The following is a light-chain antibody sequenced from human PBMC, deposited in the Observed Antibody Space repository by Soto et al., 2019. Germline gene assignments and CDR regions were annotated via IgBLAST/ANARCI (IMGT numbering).Light chain of an antibody. V-gene: IGLV2-14*01. CDR3: CSRTTSSTYV. J-gene: IGLJ1*01. Sequence: SVLTQPASVSGSPGQSIAISCTGTSSDVGGSNYVSWYQHHPGKAPKLIISEVSNRPSGVSYRFSGSKSGDTASLTISGLQAEDEADYYCCSRTTSSTYVFGPGTKVTVL. CDR1: SSDVGGSNY. CDR2: EVS.